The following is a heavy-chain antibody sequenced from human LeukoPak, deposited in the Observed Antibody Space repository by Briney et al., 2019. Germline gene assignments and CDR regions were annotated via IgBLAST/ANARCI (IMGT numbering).Heavy chain of an antibody. D-gene: IGHD2-2*01. CDR3: VTILSDITSCPNY. CDR2: IYPGDSDT. J-gene: IGHJ4*02. V-gene: IGHV5-51*01. CDR1: GYSFTTYW. Sequence: GESLKISCKGSGYSFTTYWIGWVRQMPGRGLEWMGIIYPGDSDTRYSPSFQGQVTISADKSIRTAYLQWNSLKASDTAIYYCVTILSDITSCPNYWGPGTLITVAS.